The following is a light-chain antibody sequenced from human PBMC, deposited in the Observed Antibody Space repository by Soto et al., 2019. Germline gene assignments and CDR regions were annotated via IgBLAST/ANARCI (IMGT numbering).Light chain of an antibody. CDR1: QSVAKY. CDR2: GAA. CDR3: QQFGTWSS. V-gene: IGKV3-20*01. Sequence: VVLTQSPGTLSLFHGERATLSCRASQSVAKYLAWYQQKPGQAPRLLIYGAATKATGIPDWCSGSGSWTDFVRTIGRLEPEDSALYDCQQFGTWSSFGPGTKIDLK. J-gene: IGKJ3*01.